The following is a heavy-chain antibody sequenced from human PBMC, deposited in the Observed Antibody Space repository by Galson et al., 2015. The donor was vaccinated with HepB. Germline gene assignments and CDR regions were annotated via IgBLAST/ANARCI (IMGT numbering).Heavy chain of an antibody. CDR2: IKSKTDGEKT. J-gene: IGHJ5*02. V-gene: IGHV3-15*01. CDR1: GFPFNNAW. CDR3: TTDVYYSTYWSWRDP. D-gene: IGHD2-8*02. Sequence: SLRLSCAAPGFPFNNAWMNWVRQAPGRGLEWVGRIKSKTDGEKTAYAATVKVRFTMSRDDEKNSLYLKMNSPKTKDTAVYYCTTDVYYSTYWSWRDPWAREPWSPSPQ.